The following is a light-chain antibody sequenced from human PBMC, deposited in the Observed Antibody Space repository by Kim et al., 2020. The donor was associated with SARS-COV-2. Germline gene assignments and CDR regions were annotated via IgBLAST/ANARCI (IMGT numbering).Light chain of an antibody. CDR2: DAS. J-gene: IGKJ5*01. CDR3: QQYNNWPPIT. CDR1: QSVASN. V-gene: IGKV3-15*01. Sequence: EVVLTQSPVTPSVSPGERATLSCRASQSVASNLAWYQQKPGQAPRLLIYDASTRATGLPARFSGSVSGTEYTLTIRSLQSEEFAVYYCQQYNNWPPITFGEGTRLEIK.